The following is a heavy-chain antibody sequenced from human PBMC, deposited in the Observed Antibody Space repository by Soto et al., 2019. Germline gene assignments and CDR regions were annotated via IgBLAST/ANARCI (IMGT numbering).Heavy chain of an antibody. CDR3: AREYNWNSIYYGMDV. CDR1: GGISSSYA. CDR2: IIPIFGTA. Sequence: QVQLMQSGAEVKKPGSSVKVSCKASGGISSSYAISWVRQAPGQGLKWMGGIIPIFGTANYAQKFQGRVTITADESTSTAYMELSSLRSEDTAVYYCAREYNWNSIYYGMDVWGQGTTVTVSS. V-gene: IGHV1-69*01. J-gene: IGHJ6*02. D-gene: IGHD1-20*01.